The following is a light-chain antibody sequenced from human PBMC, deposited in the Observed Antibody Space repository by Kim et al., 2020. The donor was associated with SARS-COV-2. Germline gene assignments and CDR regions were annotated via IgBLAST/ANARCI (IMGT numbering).Light chain of an antibody. J-gene: IGLJ3*02. CDR2: EVN. Sequence: GNTVTHSCTRSNDSMAGNYVLWYQERPSSSPSTVIYEVNQSPSGVPYRFSGSIDISSNSASLPISGLKTEDEADYCCQSYDSNTEVFGGGTQLTVL. V-gene: IGLV6-57*01. CDR1: NDSMAGNY. CDR3: QSYDSNTEV.